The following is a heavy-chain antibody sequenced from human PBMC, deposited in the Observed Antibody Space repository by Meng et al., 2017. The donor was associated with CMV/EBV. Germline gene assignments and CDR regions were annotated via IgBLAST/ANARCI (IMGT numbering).Heavy chain of an antibody. V-gene: IGHV1-8*03. CDR2: MNPNSGNT. D-gene: IGHD6-19*01. Sequence: SVKVSCKASGYTFTSYDINWVRQATGQGLEWMGWMNPNSGNTGYAQKFQGRVIITRNTSISTAYMELSSLRSEDTAVHYCARRGYSSRNWFDPWGQGTLVTVSS. CDR1: GYTFTSYD. J-gene: IGHJ5*02. CDR3: ARRGYSSRNWFDP.